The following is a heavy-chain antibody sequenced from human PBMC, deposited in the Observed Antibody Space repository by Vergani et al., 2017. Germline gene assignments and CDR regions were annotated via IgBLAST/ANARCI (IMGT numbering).Heavy chain of an antibody. D-gene: IGHD6-19*01. Sequence: QVRLQESGPGLVKSSETLFLTCTVSADSISSGSYYWGWIRQPPGKSLEWIGSIYYSGLTYYNPSLKSRVAISVDTSKNQFSLKVTSVTAADTAVYFCARQRPGSGWSPGDFDDWGQGILVTVSS. V-gene: IGHV4-39*01. CDR3: ARQRPGSGWSPGDFDD. CDR2: IYYSGLT. J-gene: IGHJ4*02. CDR1: ADSISSGSYY.